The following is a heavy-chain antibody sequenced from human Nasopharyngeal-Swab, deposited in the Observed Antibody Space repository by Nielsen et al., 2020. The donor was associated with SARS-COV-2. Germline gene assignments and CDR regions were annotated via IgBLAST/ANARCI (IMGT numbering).Heavy chain of an antibody. CDR1: GYSFTSYW. Sequence: GEPLKISCKGSGYSFTSYWISWVRQMPGKGLEWMGRIDPSDSYTNYGPSFQGHVTISADKSISTAYLQWSSLKASDTAMYYCARPSSGWYGAFDIWGQGTMVTVSS. D-gene: IGHD6-19*01. J-gene: IGHJ3*02. V-gene: IGHV5-10-1*01. CDR2: IDPSDSYT. CDR3: ARPSSGWYGAFDI.